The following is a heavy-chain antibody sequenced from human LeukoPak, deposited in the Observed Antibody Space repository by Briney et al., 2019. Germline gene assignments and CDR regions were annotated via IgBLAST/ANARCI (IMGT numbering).Heavy chain of an antibody. D-gene: IGHD3-9*01. V-gene: IGHV1-69*06. CDR2: ITPIFGTA. Sequence: SVKVSCKASGGTFSSYAISWVRQAPGQGLEWMGGITPIFGTANYAQKFQGRVTITADKSTSTAYMELSSLRSEDTAVYYCARVELRYFDWSLGMDVWGKGTTVTVSS. CDR1: GGTFSSYA. J-gene: IGHJ6*04. CDR3: ARVELRYFDWSLGMDV.